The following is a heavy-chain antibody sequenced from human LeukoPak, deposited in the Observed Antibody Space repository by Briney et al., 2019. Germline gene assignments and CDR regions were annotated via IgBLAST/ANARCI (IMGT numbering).Heavy chain of an antibody. D-gene: IGHD5-18*01. J-gene: IGHJ3*02. V-gene: IGHV3-23*01. Sequence: GGSLRLSCAASGFDFSKFAMTWVRQTPGKGLEWVSALSASGGGTFYAPSVKGRFTISRDNSKNTVSLQMNSLRAEDTALYYCATVLHTSMTTWAAFDTWGQGTMVTVSS. CDR1: GFDFSKFA. CDR3: ATVLHTSMTTWAAFDT. CDR2: LSASGGGT.